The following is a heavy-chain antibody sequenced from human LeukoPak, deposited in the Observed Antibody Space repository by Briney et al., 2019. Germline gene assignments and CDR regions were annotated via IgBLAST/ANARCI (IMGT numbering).Heavy chain of an antibody. D-gene: IGHD3-10*01. J-gene: IGHJ5*02. Sequence: SETLSLTCTVSGGSISSSSYYWSWIRQPPGKGLEWIGSIYYSGSTYYNPSLKSRVTISVDTSKNQFSLKLNSVTAADTAVYYCARHEIRIYYGSGTLNWFDPWGQGTLVTVSS. V-gene: IGHV4-39*01. CDR3: ARHEIRIYYGSGTLNWFDP. CDR1: GGSISSSSYY. CDR2: IYYSGST.